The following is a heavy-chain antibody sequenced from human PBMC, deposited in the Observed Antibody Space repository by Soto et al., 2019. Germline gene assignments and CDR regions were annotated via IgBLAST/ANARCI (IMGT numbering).Heavy chain of an antibody. Sequence: PSETLALTCTVSGGSIRSGGYYWNWIRQHPGKGLEWIGYIYYSGSPYYNPSLKSRVTISVDTSKNQFSLRLSSVTAADTAVYYCARDRSSPLGNLDYRGQGTLVT. CDR1: GGSIRSGGYY. CDR3: ARDRSSPLGNLDY. J-gene: IGHJ4*02. D-gene: IGHD6-6*01. CDR2: IYYSGSP. V-gene: IGHV4-31*03.